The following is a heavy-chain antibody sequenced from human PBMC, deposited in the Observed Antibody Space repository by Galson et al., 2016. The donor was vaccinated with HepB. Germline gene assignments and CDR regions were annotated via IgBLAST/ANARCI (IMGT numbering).Heavy chain of an antibody. Sequence: SLRLSCAVSDFIFRGHWMQWVRQAPGKGLLLVSRVAPSGDVTRYADSVRGRFSTSRDNAKNTVYLEMNSLRAEDTALYYCVRDGGHFELDVWGQGTTVTVSS. J-gene: IGHJ6*02. CDR2: VAPSGDVT. V-gene: IGHV3-74*01. CDR1: DFIFRGHW. CDR3: VRDGGHFELDV. D-gene: IGHD4-23*01.